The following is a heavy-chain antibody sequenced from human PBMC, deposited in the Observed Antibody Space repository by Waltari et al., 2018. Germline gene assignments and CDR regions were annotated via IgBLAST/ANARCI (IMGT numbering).Heavy chain of an antibody. J-gene: IGHJ4*02. CDR2: INAGNGNT. Sequence: QVQLVQSGAEVTKPGASVKVSCKASGYTFTSYAMHWVRQAPGQRLEWMGWINAGNGNTKYSQKFQGRVTITRDTSASTAYMELSSLRSEDTVVYYCARASLYGSGSYSFDYCGQGTLVTVSS. CDR3: ARASLYGSGSYSFDY. CDR1: GYTFTSYA. D-gene: IGHD3-10*01. V-gene: IGHV1-3*01.